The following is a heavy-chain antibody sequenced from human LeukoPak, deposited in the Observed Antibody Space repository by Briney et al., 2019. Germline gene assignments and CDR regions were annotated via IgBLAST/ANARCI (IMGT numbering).Heavy chain of an antibody. Sequence: GGSLRLSRAASGFTFSSYAMSWVRQAPGRGLEWVSAISGSGGSTYYADSVKGRFTISRDNSKNTLYLQMNSLRAEDTAVYYCAKDTPGYSSGWYSVGSGYWGQGTLVTVSS. V-gene: IGHV3-23*01. CDR2: ISGSGGST. CDR1: GFTFSSYA. CDR3: AKDTPGYSSGWYSVGSGY. D-gene: IGHD6-19*01. J-gene: IGHJ4*02.